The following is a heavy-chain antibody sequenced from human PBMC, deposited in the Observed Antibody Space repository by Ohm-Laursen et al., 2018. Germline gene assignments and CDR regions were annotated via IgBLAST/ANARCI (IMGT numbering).Heavy chain of an antibody. D-gene: IGHD3-10*01. CDR3: ARESSGAY. J-gene: IGHJ4*02. CDR2: VNPNSGGT. V-gene: IGHV1-2*02. CDR1: GYTFSGYY. Sequence: SVKVSCKASGYTFSGYYIHWVRQAPGQGPEWMGWVNPNSGGTKYAQKFQGRVTMTSDTSVGTAYMELSRLTSDDTAVYYCARESSGAYWGQGTLVTVSS.